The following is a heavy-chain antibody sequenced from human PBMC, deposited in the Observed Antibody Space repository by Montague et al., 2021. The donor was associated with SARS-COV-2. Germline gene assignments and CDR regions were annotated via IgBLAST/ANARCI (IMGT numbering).Heavy chain of an antibody. CDR1: GYSFISYW. V-gene: IGHV5-51*01. D-gene: IGHD5-12*01. J-gene: IGHJ6*02. CDR3: VRLGGLRDYYYYGMDV. CDR2: IYPGDSET. Sequence: QSGAEVKKPGESLKISCKGSGYSFISYWIGWVRQMPGKGLEWTGIIYPGDSETRYSPSFQGQVTISADKSISTAYLQWSSLKASDTAMYYCVRLGGLRDYYYYGMDVWGQGTTVTVSS.